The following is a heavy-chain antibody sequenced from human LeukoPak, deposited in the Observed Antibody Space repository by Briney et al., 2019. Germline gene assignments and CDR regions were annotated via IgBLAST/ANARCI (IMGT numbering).Heavy chain of an antibody. V-gene: IGHV4-59*01. Sequence: PSETLSLTCTVSGGSINSYYWSWIRQPPGKGLQWIGCIHYSGSTNYNPSLKSRVTISVDTSKNQFSLKLSSVTAADTAVYYCARAGRWEGRPHAFDIWGQGTMVAVSS. CDR3: ARAGRWEGRPHAFDI. D-gene: IGHD1-26*01. J-gene: IGHJ3*02. CDR2: IHYSGST. CDR1: GGSINSYY.